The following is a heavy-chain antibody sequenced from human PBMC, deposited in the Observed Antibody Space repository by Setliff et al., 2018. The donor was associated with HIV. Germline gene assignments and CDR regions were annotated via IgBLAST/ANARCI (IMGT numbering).Heavy chain of an antibody. CDR3: ARDRTEFVDGGYYPYYFDS. Sequence: SETLSLTCTVSSGSISTYYWTWIRQPPGKGLEYIGYIYYTGSTDYNPSLNGRVTISIDMSKSQFSLRLNSVTAADTAVYYCARDRTEFVDGGYYPYYFDSWGQGTLVTVSS. D-gene: IGHD3-22*01. CDR1: SGSISTYY. V-gene: IGHV4-59*12. CDR2: IYYTGST. J-gene: IGHJ4*02.